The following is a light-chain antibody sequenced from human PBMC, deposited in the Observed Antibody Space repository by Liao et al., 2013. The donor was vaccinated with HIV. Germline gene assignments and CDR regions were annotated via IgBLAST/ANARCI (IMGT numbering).Light chain of an antibody. V-gene: IGLV3-21*01. CDR3: QVWDSSSDHLV. CDR2: YDS. CDR1: NIGGKS. J-gene: IGLJ2*01. Sequence: SYELTQPPSVSVAPGKTARMTCGGDNIGGKSVHWYQQQPGQAPVLVITYDSERPSGIPERFSGSNSGNTATLTISRVEAGDEADYYCQVWDSSSDHLVFGGGTKLTVL.